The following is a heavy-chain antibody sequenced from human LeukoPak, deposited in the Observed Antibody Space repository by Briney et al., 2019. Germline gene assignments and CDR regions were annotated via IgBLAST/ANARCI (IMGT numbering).Heavy chain of an antibody. CDR1: GFTFSSYG. CDR2: IRYDGSNK. Sequence: GGSLRLSCAASGFTFSSYGMHWVRQAPGKGLEWVAFIRYDGSNKYYADSVKGRFTISRDNSKNTLYLQMNSLRAEDTAVYYCAEDQLGGPIDYYYYYMDVWGKGTTVTVSS. CDR3: AEDQLGGPIDYYYYYMDV. V-gene: IGHV3-30*02. J-gene: IGHJ6*03. D-gene: IGHD7-27*01.